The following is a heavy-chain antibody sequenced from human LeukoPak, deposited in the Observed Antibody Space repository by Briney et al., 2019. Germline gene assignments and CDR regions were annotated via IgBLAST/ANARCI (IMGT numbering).Heavy chain of an antibody. J-gene: IGHJ4*02. CDR2: ISSSSSYI. CDR3: ARAARPPYCTNGVCYTAYFDY. D-gene: IGHD2-8*01. CDR1: GFTFSSYS. Sequence: GGSLRLSCAASGFTFSSYSMNWVRQAPGKGLEWVSSISSSSSYIYYADSVKGRFTISRDNAKNSLYLQMNSLRAEDTAVYYCARAARPPYCTNGVCYTAYFDYWGQGTLVTVSS. V-gene: IGHV3-21*01.